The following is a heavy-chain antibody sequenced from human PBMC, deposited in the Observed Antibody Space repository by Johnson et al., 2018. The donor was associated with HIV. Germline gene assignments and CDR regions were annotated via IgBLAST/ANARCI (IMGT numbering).Heavy chain of an antibody. CDR2: ISSSGTII. CDR1: GFIFSDYY. J-gene: IGHJ3*01. CDR3: ARLTTSSRQGSTMTVVGVAAFDL. Sequence: QVQLVESGGGLVKAGGSLRLSCAASGFIFSDYYMSWIRQAPGKGLEWVSYISSSGTIIYYVDSVKGRFTISRDNAKNSLYLQMNNLRVEDTAVYYCARLTTSSRQGSTMTVVGVAAFDLWGQGTMVTVSS. D-gene: IGHD1-1*01. V-gene: IGHV3-11*04.